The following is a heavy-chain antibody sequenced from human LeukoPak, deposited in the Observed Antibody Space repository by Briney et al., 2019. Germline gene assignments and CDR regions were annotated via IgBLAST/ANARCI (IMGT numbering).Heavy chain of an antibody. J-gene: IGHJ4*02. D-gene: IGHD3-10*01. Sequence: ASVKVSCKASGYTFTGYYMHWVRQALGQGLEWMGWINPNSGGTNYAQKFQGRVTMTRDTSISTAYMELSRLRSDDTAVYYCARGRTLWFGELLPFDYWGQGTLVTVSS. CDR1: GYTFTGYY. CDR2: INPNSGGT. CDR3: ARGRTLWFGELLPFDY. V-gene: IGHV1-2*02.